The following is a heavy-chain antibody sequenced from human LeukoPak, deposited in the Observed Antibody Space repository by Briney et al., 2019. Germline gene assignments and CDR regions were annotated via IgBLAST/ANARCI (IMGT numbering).Heavy chain of an antibody. CDR3: TSAYTSSWFGS. Sequence: GGSLRLTCAASGFTFSSYSMNWVRQAPGKGLEWVSSISYSSTYIYYADSVKGRFTISRDNAKSSLFLEMNSLRVEDTAVYYCTSAYTSSWFGSWGQGALVTVSS. CDR2: ISYSSTYI. J-gene: IGHJ5*01. V-gene: IGHV3-21*06. CDR1: GFTFSSYS. D-gene: IGHD3-16*01.